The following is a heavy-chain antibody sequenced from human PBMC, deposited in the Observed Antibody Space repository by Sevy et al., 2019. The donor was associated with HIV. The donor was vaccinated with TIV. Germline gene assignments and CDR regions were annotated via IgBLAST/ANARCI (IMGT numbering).Heavy chain of an antibody. Sequence: GGSLRLSCAASAFTFSSYSRNWVRQAPGKGLEWVSSISSSSSYIYYADSVKGRFTISRDNAKNSLYLQMNSLRAEDTAVYYCARYCSGGSCALSDYWGQGTLVTVSS. D-gene: IGHD2-15*01. CDR1: AFTFSSYS. J-gene: IGHJ4*02. V-gene: IGHV3-21*01. CDR2: ISSSSSYI. CDR3: ARYCSGGSCALSDY.